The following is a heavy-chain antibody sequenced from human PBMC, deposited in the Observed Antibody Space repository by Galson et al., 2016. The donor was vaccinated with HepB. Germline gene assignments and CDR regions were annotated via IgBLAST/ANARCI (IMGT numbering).Heavy chain of an antibody. J-gene: IGHJ6*03. CDR2: ISYDGNNK. CDR1: GFTFSSYA. D-gene: IGHD3-3*01. Sequence: SLRLSCAASGFTFSSYAMHWVRQAPGKGLEWVAVISYDGNNKYFAGSVKGRFTISRENSYNTLYLQMKSLRPDDTAVYYCVRVALVWSSYYYYYYYYMDVWGKGTTVTVSS. V-gene: IGHV3-30-3*01. CDR3: VRVALVWSSYYYYYYYYMDV.